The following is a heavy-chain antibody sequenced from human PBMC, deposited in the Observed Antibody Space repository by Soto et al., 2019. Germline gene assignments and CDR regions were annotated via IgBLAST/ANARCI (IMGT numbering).Heavy chain of an antibody. Sequence: QVQLVQSGAEVKKPGASVKVSCKASGYTFTIYGISWVRQAPGQGLEWMGWISGYNGNTDYAQNLQDRVTLTTDASTSSVYMALRSLRSDDTAVYYCARVDYYDSSGYYGYWGQGNLITVSS. CDR3: ARVDYYDSSGYYGY. CDR2: ISGYNGNT. D-gene: IGHD3-22*01. J-gene: IGHJ4*02. V-gene: IGHV1-18*04. CDR1: GYTFTIYG.